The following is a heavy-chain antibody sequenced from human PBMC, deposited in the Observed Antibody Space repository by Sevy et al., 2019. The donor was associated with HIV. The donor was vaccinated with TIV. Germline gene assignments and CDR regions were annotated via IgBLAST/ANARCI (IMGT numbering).Heavy chain of an antibody. CDR3: ARWRGSSGYHH. CDR1: EYTFASYD. J-gene: IGHJ5*02. CDR2: MNPKSGQT. Sequence: ASVKVSCKASEYTFASYDMGWVRQAAGQGLEWMGWMNPKSGQTAYAQKFQGRVIMTRNTSISTAYMELSSLTFEDTAVYFCARWRGSSGYHHWGQGTLVTVSS. V-gene: IGHV1-8*02. D-gene: IGHD3-22*01.